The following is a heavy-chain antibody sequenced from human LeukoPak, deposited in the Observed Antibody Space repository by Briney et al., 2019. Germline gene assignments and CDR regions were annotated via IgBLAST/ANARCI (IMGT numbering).Heavy chain of an antibody. CDR2: ISGSGGST. CDR3: AKDFSPWGPAATSYYYHGMDV. V-gene: IGHV3-23*01. D-gene: IGHD2-2*01. CDR1: GFTFSSYV. J-gene: IGHJ6*02. Sequence: PGGSLRLSCSASGFTFSSYVTSWVRQAPGKGLEWVSAISGSGGSTYFPDSVKGRFTISRDNSKSTLYLQMDSLRAEDTAVYSCAKDFSPWGPAATSYYYHGMDVWGQGTTVTVSS.